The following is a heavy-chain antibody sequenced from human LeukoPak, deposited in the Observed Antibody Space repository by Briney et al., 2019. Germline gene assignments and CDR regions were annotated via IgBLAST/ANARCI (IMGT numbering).Heavy chain of an antibody. D-gene: IGHD3-22*01. CDR1: GYTFTGYY. V-gene: IGHV1-2*02. J-gene: IGHJ5*02. CDR2: INPNSGGT. CDR3: ARPRYYYDSSGYYA. Sequence: ASVKVSCKASGYTFTGYYMHWVRQAPGQGLEWMGWINPNSGGTNYAQKFQGRVTMTRDTSISTAYMELSRLRSDDTAVYYCARPRYYYDSSGYYAWGQGTLVTVSS.